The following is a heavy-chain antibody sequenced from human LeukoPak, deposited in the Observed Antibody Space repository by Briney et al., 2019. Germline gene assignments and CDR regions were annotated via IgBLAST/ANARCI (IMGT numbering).Heavy chain of an antibody. J-gene: IGHJ6*03. D-gene: IGHD4/OR15-4a*01. V-gene: IGHV3-53*01. Sequence: GGSLRPSCAVSGYTVSNNYMSWVRQAPGKGLEWVSLIYSGGSTYYADSVKGRFTISRDNSKNTVYLQMNSLRAEDTAVYYCARDANDYYYYMDVWVKGTTVTVSS. CDR3: ARDANDYYYYMDV. CDR1: GYTVSNNY. CDR2: IYSGGST.